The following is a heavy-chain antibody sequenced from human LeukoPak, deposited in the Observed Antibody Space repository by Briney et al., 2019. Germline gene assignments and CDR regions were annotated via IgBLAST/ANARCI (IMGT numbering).Heavy chain of an antibody. J-gene: IGHJ4*02. CDR2: INPSGGST. D-gene: IGHD3-22*01. Sequence: ASVKVSCKASGYTFTGYYMHWVRQAPGQGLEWMGIINPSGGSTSYAQKFQGRVTMTRDTSTSTVYMELSSLRSEDTAVYYCARDQGYYDSSGYYYSFDYWGQGTLVTVSS. V-gene: IGHV1-46*01. CDR1: GYTFTGYY. CDR3: ARDQGYYDSSGYYYSFDY.